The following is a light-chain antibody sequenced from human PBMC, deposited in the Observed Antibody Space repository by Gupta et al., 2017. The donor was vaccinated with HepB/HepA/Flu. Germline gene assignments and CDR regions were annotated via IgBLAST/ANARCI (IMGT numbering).Light chain of an antibody. CDR1: QSVGSS. J-gene: IGKJ4*01. V-gene: IGKV3-11*01. CDR2: GAS. CDR3: QQRSNCL. Sequence: EDVLTQSPATLSLSPGERATLSCRASQSVGSSLAWYQQKPGQAPRLLIYGASNRATGVAARFSGSGSGTDFTLTISSLESEDVAVYYCQQRSNCLFGGGTKVEIK.